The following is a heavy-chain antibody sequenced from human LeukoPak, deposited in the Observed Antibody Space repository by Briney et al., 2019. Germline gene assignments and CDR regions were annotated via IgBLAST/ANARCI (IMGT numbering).Heavy chain of an antibody. Sequence: GGSLRLSCAASGFTFNNYGMHWVRQAPGKGLEWVAVISYDGRNIHYPDSVKGRFTISRDISTDTLWLQMDSLRTEDTAVYYCAKGPLRGTAAAIDYWGQGTLVTVSS. CDR2: ISYDGRNI. V-gene: IGHV3-30*18. CDR1: GFTFNNYG. J-gene: IGHJ4*02. CDR3: AKGPLRGTAAAIDY. D-gene: IGHD2-2*01.